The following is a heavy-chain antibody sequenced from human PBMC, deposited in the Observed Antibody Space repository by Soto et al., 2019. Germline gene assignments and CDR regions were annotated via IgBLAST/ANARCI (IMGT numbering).Heavy chain of an antibody. J-gene: IGHJ4*02. CDR3: ARDGGDYFDY. CDR2: VNSDGIST. V-gene: IGHV3-74*01. Sequence: PGGSLRLSCAASGFSFRYYWMHWVRQTPGKGLVWVARVNSDGISTTYADLVKGRFTISRDNAKNTLYLQMNSLRAEDTAIYYCARDGGDYFDYWGQGTLVTVSS. CDR1: GFSFRYYW.